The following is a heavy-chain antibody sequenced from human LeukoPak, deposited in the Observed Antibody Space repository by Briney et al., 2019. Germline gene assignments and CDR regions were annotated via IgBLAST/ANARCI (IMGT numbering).Heavy chain of an antibody. V-gene: IGHV3-23*01. J-gene: IGHJ4*02. D-gene: IGHD5-12*01. Sequence: AGGSLRLSCAASGFTFSNYALSWVRQAPGKGLEWVSAIHGSGGGTFYADSVKGRFTISRDNSKNTLYLQMNSLRVEDTAVYYCATQGIVATIWAQPPRYWGQGTLVTVSS. CDR3: ATQGIVATIWAQPPRY. CDR1: GFTFSNYA. CDR2: IHGSGGGT.